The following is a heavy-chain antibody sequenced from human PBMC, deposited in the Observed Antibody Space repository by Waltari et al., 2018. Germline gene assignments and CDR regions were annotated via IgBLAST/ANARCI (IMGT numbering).Heavy chain of an antibody. CDR1: GFTFRSYA. CDR3: AKEAPYDYYYYYYMDV. CDR2: ISGSGGST. Sequence: EVQLVESGGGLVQPGGSLRLSCAASGFTFRSYAMSWVRQAPGKGREWVSAISGSGGSTYYADSVKGRFTISRDNSKNTLYLQMNSLRAEDTAVYYCAKEAPYDYYYYYYMDVWGKGTTVTVSS. V-gene: IGHV3-23*04. D-gene: IGHD2-2*01. J-gene: IGHJ6*03.